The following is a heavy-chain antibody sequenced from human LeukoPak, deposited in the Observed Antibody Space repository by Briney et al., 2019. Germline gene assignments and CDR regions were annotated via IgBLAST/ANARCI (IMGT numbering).Heavy chain of an antibody. V-gene: IGHV3-30-3*01. D-gene: IGHD2-2*02. CDR3: ARASPAAIKGGHYYYYMDV. Sequence: GGSLRLSCAASGFTFSTYNMNWVRQAPGKGLEWVAVISYDGSNKYYADSVKGRFTISRDNSKNTLYLQMNSLRAEDTAVYYCARASPAAIKGGHYYYYMDVWGKGTTVTVSS. J-gene: IGHJ6*03. CDR2: ISYDGSNK. CDR1: GFTFSTYN.